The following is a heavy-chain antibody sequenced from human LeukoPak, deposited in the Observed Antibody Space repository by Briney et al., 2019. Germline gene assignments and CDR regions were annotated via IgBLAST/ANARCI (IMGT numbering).Heavy chain of an antibody. CDR2: IRSKANSYAT. D-gene: IGHD3-9*01. V-gene: IGHV3-73*01. J-gene: IGHJ5*02. CDR3: TVPDYDILTGYRFDP. Sequence: GGSLKLSCAASGFSFSGSAMHWVRQASGKGLEWVGRIRSKANSYATAYTASVEGRFTISRDDSKNTAYLQMNSLKTEDTAVYYCTVPDYDILTGYRFDPWGQGTLVTVSS. CDR1: GFSFSGSA.